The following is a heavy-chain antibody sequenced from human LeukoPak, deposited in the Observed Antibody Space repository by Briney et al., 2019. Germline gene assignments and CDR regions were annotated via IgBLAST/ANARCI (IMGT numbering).Heavy chain of an antibody. CDR2: VSGSGATT. CDR3: AARPTRIVAGPFGD. CDR1: GFTSSNYA. V-gene: IGHV3-23*01. D-gene: IGHD5-12*01. J-gene: IGHJ4*02. Sequence: QTGGSLRLSCAASGFTSSNYAMGWVRQAPGKGLEWVSTVSGSGATTYYADSVKGRFTISIHTSKQTLYLQMNSLRAEDSTVYYCAARPTRIVAGPFGDWGTRTLVSFAS.